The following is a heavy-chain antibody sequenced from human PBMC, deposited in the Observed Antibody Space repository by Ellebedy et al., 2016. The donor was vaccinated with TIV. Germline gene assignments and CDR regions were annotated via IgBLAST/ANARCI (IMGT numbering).Heavy chain of an antibody. V-gene: IGHV4-34*01. D-gene: IGHD3-10*01. CDR3: ARGARSVYYYGSGSYLIYFDY. CDR2: INHSGST. Sequence: MPSETLSLTCAVYGGSFSGSYWSWIRQPPGKGLEWSGEINHSGSTTYNPSLKRRVTISVDTSKNQFSLKLSSVTAAVTAVYYLARGARSVYYYGSGSYLIYFDYWGQGTLVTVSS. CDR1: GGSFSGSY. J-gene: IGHJ4*02.